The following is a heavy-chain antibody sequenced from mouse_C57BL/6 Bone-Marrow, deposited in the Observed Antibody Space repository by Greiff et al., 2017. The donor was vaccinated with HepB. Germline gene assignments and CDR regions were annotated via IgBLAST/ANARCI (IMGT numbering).Heavy chain of an antibody. CDR2: IFPGSGNT. D-gene: IGHD1-1*01. Sequence: QVQLQQSGPELVRPGASVKISCKAPGYTFTSHWMQWVRQRPGQGLEWIGEIFPGSGNTKYNEKFKGKATLTADTSSSTAYMQLSSLTSEDSAVYYCARSRDYYGSGDFAYWGQGTLVTVSA. V-gene: IGHV1-56*01. J-gene: IGHJ3*01. CDR1: GYTFTSHW. CDR3: ARSRDYYGSGDFAY.